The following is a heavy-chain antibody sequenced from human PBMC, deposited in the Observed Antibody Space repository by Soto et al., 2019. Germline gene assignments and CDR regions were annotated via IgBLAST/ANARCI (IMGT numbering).Heavy chain of an antibody. V-gene: IGHV3-23*01. CDR2: ILVDGRT. Sequence: PGGSLRLSCAASGFFCSSYDMGWVRQAPGKGLEWVSTILVDGRTFYVDSVKGRFTISRDSSKNTVYLQMNSLTVGDTALYYCAKATATGGGAFDICGQGTMVTVSS. CDR3: AKATATGGGAFDI. J-gene: IGHJ3*02. CDR1: GFFCSSYD. D-gene: IGHD2-8*02.